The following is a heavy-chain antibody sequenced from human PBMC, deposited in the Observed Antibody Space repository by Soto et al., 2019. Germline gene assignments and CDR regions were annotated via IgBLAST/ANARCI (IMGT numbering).Heavy chain of an antibody. J-gene: IGHJ4*02. V-gene: IGHV5-51*01. Sequence: PGASLKISCQGAGYKFGSAWIGWVRQMPGKGLEWMGIIKPGTSDIRYSPSCRGHVTISADEAVSTAYLQWSSLKASDTAMYYCARQLSHICDSWGQGTLVTAPQ. CDR1: GYKFGSAW. D-gene: IGHD3-3*02. CDR2: IKPGTSDI. CDR3: ARQLSHICDS.